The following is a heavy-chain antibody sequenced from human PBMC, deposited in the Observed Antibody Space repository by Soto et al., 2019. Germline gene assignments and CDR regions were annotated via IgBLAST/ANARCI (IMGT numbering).Heavy chain of an antibody. J-gene: IGHJ6*02. CDR2: ISNDGTNK. V-gene: IGHV3-30-3*01. D-gene: IGHD3-3*01. Sequence: QVQLEESGGGVVQPGRSLRLSCVGTGFTFSSYAMHWVRQAPGKGLEWVAVISNDGTNKYYADSVEGRITISRDNSKNTLYLQMHSLRSEDTGVYYCARGTTRAIFDYGMDVWGQGARVTVSS. CDR3: ARGTTRAIFDYGMDV. CDR1: GFTFSSYA.